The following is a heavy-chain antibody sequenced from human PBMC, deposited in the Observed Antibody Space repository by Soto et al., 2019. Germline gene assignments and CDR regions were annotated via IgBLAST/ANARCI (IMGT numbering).Heavy chain of an antibody. CDR3: AKVQGHYDYMWGSPLGWFDY. Sequence: EVQLLESGGGLVQPGGSLRLSCAASGFTFSSYAMSWVRQAPGKGLEWVSAISGSGGSTYYADSVKGRFTISRDNSKNTRYRQMNSLRAEDTAVYYCAKVQGHYDYMWGSPLGWFDYWGQGTLVTVSS. J-gene: IGHJ4*02. CDR2: ISGSGGST. D-gene: IGHD3-16*01. CDR1: GFTFSSYA. V-gene: IGHV3-23*01.